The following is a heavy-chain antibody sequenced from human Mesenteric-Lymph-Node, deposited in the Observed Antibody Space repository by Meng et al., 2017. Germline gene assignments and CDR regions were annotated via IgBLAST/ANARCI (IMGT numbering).Heavy chain of an antibody. V-gene: IGHV3-13*01. J-gene: IGHJ6*02. CDR2: IGTAGDT. CDR3: AKDSSHDSSGYYSYYGMDV. CDR1: GFTFSSYD. D-gene: IGHD3-22*01. Sequence: GESLKISCAASGFTFSSYDMHWVRQATGKGLEWVSAIGTAGDTYYPGSVKGRFTISRENAKNSLYLQMNSLRAEDTALYYCAKDSSHDSSGYYSYYGMDVWGQGTTVTVSS.